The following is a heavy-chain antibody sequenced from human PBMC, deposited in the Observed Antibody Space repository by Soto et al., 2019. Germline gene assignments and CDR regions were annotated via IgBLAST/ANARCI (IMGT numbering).Heavy chain of an antibody. D-gene: IGHD5-12*01. CDR2: INHSGST. CDR3: ARGVGYAGVDY. CDR1: DGSFSAYY. Sequence: QVQLQQWGAGLLKPSETLSLTCAVYDGSFSAYYWSWIRQPPGKGLEWIGEINHSGSTNYNPSLKSRVTISLDRSKNQFSLKLSSVTAADTAAYYCARGVGYAGVDYWGQGTLVTVSS. V-gene: IGHV4-34*01. J-gene: IGHJ4*02.